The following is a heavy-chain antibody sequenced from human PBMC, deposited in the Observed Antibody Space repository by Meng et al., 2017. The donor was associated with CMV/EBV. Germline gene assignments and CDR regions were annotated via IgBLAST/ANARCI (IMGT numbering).Heavy chain of an antibody. CDR2: IYWDEDK. CDR3: AHRGSYGYHGY. CDR1: GFSLSSSGVG. Sequence: QNTLKEAGPTLVNTTQTLTLTCTFSGFSLSSSGVGVGWIRPPPGKALEWLALIYWDEDKRYSASLKSRLTITKDTSKNQVVLTRTNMDPVDTATYYCAHRGSYGYHGYWGQGTLVTVSS. V-gene: IGHV2-5*02. D-gene: IGHD5-18*01. J-gene: IGHJ4*02.